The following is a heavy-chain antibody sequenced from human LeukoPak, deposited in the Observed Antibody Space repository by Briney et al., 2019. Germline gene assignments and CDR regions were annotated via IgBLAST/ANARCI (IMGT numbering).Heavy chain of an antibody. D-gene: IGHD4-17*01. CDR1: GFAFDDYG. CDR3: ARDGYGDYWSDY. V-gene: IGHV3-20*04. CDR2: INWNGGST. Sequence: GGSLRLSCAAAGFAFDDYGMSWVRQAPGKGLEWVSGINWNGGSTGYADSVKGRFTISRDNAKNSLYLQMSSLRAEDTALYYCARDGYGDYWSDYWGQGTLVTVSS. J-gene: IGHJ4*02.